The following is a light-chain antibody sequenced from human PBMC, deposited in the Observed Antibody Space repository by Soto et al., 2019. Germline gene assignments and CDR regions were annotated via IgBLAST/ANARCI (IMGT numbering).Light chain of an antibody. CDR3: SAYTAKRTLV. V-gene: IGLV2-14*01. CDR1: MRDVGAYNL. CDR2: EVL. Sequence: QSALTQPASVSGSAGQSITISCSGTMRDVGAYNLVSWYQQHPGSAPKLIIYEVLNRPSGISSRFSGSRSGNTASLTISGLQSEDEGYYYCSAYTAKRTLVFCGGTKLTVL. J-gene: IGLJ3*02.